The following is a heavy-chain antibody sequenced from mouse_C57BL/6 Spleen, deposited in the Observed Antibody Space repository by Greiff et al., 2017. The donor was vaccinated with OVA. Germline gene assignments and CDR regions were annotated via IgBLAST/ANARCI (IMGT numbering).Heavy chain of an antibody. J-gene: IGHJ4*01. Sequence: QVQLQQPGAELVRPGSSVKLSCKASGYTFTSYWMDWVKQRPGQGLEWIGNIYPSDSETHYNQKFKDKATLTVDKSSSTAYMQLSSLTSEDSAVYYCARSRGLLPPYAMDYWGQGTSVTVSS. V-gene: IGHV1-61*01. CDR1: GYTFTSYW. CDR3: ARSRGLLPPYAMDY. CDR2: IYPSDSET. D-gene: IGHD2-3*01.